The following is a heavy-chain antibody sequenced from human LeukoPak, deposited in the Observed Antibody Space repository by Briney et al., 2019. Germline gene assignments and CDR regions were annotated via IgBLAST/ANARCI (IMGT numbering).Heavy chain of an antibody. Sequence: ASVKVSCKASGHTFTDYYMRWVRQAPGQGLEWMGWINPNSGGTNYAQKFQGRVTMTRDTSISTAYMELSSLRSDDTAVYYCARVLVPAGGGVVDYWGQGTLVTVSS. J-gene: IGHJ4*02. CDR1: GHTFTDYY. D-gene: IGHD3-16*01. V-gene: IGHV1-2*02. CDR2: INPNSGGT. CDR3: ARVLVPAGGGVVDY.